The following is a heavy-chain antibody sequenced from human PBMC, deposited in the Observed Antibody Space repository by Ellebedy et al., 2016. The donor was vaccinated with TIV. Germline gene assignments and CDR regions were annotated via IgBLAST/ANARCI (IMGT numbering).Heavy chain of an antibody. CDR3: AKTHRDAVTARTLDY. CDR2: ISGSGGST. CDR1: GFTFSSYA. Sequence: GGSLRLSXAASGFTFSSYAMSWVRQAPGKGLEWVSAISGSGGSTYYADSVKGRFTISRDNSKNTLYLQMNSLRAEDTAVYYCAKTHRDAVTARTLDYWGQGTLVTVSS. D-gene: IGHD2-21*02. J-gene: IGHJ4*02. V-gene: IGHV3-23*01.